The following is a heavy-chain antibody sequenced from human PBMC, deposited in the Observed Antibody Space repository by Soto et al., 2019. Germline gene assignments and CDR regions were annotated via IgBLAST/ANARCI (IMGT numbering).Heavy chain of an antibody. J-gene: IGHJ1*01. CDR1: GYTFTSYD. D-gene: IGHD6-19*01. V-gene: IGHV1-8*01. CDR3: ARELAVAGTPAAEYFQH. Sequence: ASVKVSCKASGYTFTSYDINWVRQATGQGLEWMGWMNPNSGNTGYAQKFQGRVTMTRNTSISTAYMELSSLRSEDTAVYYCARELAVAGTPAAEYFQHWGQGTLVTVSS. CDR2: MNPNSGNT.